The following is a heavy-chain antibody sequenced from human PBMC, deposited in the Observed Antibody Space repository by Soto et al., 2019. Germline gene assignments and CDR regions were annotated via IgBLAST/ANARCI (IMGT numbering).Heavy chain of an antibody. CDR2: ISGGGPTT. D-gene: IGHD3-10*01. J-gene: IGHJ4*02. V-gene: IGHV3-11*01. CDR3: SGYPYYYGSAF. Sequence: QGQMVESGGGLVEPGGSLRLSCAASGLRFSDHYITLIRQAPGKGLEWVSKISGGGPTTYYADSVKGRFTVSRDNAKNSLYLQINTLRTEDTAVYYCSGYPYYYGSAFWGQGTLVTVST. CDR1: GLRFSDHY.